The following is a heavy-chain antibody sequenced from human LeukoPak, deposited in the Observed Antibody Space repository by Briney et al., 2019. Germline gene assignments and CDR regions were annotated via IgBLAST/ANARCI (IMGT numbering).Heavy chain of an antibody. Sequence: PGGSLRLSCAASGYTFTSYSMNWVRQAPGKGLEWVSSISSSSSYIYYADSVKGRFTISRDNAKSSLYLQMNSLRAEDTAVYYCARVEAAAGLSGAYYYYGMDVWGQGTTVTVSS. D-gene: IGHD6-13*01. V-gene: IGHV3-21*01. J-gene: IGHJ6*02. CDR1: GYTFTSYS. CDR2: ISSSSSYI. CDR3: ARVEAAAGLSGAYYYYGMDV.